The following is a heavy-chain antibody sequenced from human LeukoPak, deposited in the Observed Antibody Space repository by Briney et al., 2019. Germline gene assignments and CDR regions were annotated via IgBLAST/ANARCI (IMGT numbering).Heavy chain of an antibody. CDR3: ARDSTSSWETAFDV. J-gene: IGHJ3*01. CDR1: GLTFCDYT. D-gene: IGHD1-26*01. V-gene: IGHV3-43*01. Sequence: GGSLRLSCGASGLTFCDYTMHWVRQAPGKGLEWVSLISRNGAATKYADSVRGRFTISRDNAKNSLYVKMNSLRGEDTAVYYCARDSTSSWETAFDVWGQGTMVTVSS. CDR2: ISRNGAAT.